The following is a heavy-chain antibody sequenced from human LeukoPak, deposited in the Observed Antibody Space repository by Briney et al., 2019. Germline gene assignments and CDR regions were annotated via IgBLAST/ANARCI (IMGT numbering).Heavy chain of an antibody. J-gene: IGHJ4*02. Sequence: GSLRLSCAASGFTVSSNYMTWVRQAPGKGLEWVAILYSRGGTYYADSVKGRFTISRDDSKNTLYVQMNSLRAEDTAVYYCASGGTGARKHYSDPFHYWGQGTLVTVSS. D-gene: IGHD2-15*01. CDR3: ASGGTGARKHYSDPFHY. V-gene: IGHV3-53*01. CDR2: LYSRGGT. CDR1: GFTVSSNY.